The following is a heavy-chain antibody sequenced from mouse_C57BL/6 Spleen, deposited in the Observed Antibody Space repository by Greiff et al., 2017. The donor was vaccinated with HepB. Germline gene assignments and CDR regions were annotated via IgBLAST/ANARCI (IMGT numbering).Heavy chain of an antibody. D-gene: IGHD1-1*01. CDR3: ARRYYGSRGNAMDY. Sequence: QVQLQQPGAELVKPGASVKMSCKASGYTFTSYWITWVKQRPGQGLEWIGDIYPGSGSTNYNEKFKSKATLTVDTSSSTAYMQLSSLTSEDSAVYYCARRYYGSRGNAMDYWGQGTSVTVSS. CDR1: GYTFTSYW. J-gene: IGHJ4*01. CDR2: IYPGSGST. V-gene: IGHV1-55*01.